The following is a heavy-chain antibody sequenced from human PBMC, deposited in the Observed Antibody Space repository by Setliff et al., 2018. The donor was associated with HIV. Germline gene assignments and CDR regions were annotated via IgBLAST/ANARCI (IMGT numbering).Heavy chain of an antibody. CDR3: ATLSWGLPRGFDN. Sequence: GASVKVSCKVYGYTLSELSIHWVRQAPGKGLEWMGGFEPEEGETIYAQKFQGRVTMTEATSTDTAYMELSSLRSEDTAVYYCATLSWGLPRGFDNWGPGTLVTVSS. CDR2: FEPEEGET. CDR1: GYTLSELS. D-gene: IGHD1-26*01. J-gene: IGHJ4*02. V-gene: IGHV1-24*01.